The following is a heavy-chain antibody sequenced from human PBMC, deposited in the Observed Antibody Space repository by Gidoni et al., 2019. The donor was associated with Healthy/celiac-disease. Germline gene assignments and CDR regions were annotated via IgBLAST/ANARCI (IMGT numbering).Heavy chain of an antibody. CDR3: AKDASYYGSGSLSAFDY. Sequence: EVQLVESGGGLVQPGRSLRLSCAASGFTFDDYAMHWVRQAPGKGLEWVSGISWNSGSIGYADSVKGRFTISRDNAKNSLYLQMNSLRAEDTALYYCAKDASYYGSGSLSAFDYWGQGTLVTVSS. J-gene: IGHJ4*02. D-gene: IGHD3-10*01. V-gene: IGHV3-9*01. CDR2: ISWNSGSI. CDR1: GFTFDDYA.